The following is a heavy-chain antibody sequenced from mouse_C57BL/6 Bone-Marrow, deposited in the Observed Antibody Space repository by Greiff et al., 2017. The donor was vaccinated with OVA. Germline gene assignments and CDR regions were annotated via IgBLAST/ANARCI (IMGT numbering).Heavy chain of an antibody. CDR1: GYAFSSSW. D-gene: IGHD1-1*01. Sequence: VQLQQSGPELVKPGASVKISCKASGYAFSSSWMNWVKQRPGKGLEWIGRIYPGDGDTNYNGKFKGKATLTADKSSSTAYMQLSSLTSEDSAVYFCASGSSFYWYFDVWGTGTTVTVSS. V-gene: IGHV1-82*01. CDR3: ASGSSFYWYFDV. CDR2: IYPGDGDT. J-gene: IGHJ1*03.